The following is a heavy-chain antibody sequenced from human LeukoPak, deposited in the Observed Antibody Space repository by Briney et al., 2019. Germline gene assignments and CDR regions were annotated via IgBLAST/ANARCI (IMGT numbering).Heavy chain of an antibody. CDR3: ARESGVTKIDY. Sequence: GGSLRLSCAASGFTFSSYEMNWVRQAPGKGLEWVSCISTSGTTIYYADSVKGRFTISRDNARNSLYLQMNSLRAEDTAVYYCARESGVTKIDYWGQGTLVSVSS. D-gene: IGHD4-17*01. J-gene: IGHJ4*02. CDR2: ISTSGTTI. CDR1: GFTFSSYE. V-gene: IGHV3-48*03.